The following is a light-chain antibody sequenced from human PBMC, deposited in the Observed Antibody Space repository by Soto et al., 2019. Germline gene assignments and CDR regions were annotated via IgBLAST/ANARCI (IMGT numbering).Light chain of an antibody. CDR3: ASWDDSVFGWL. CDR1: SANIGSNT. CDR2: SNS. Sequence: QSVLMQPPSASGTPGQRVTISCSGSSANIGSNTVSWYQQVPGTAPKLLIYSNSERPSGVPDRFSGSKSGTSASLAISGLQSEDEADYYCASWDDSVFGWLFGGGTKVTVL. V-gene: IGLV1-44*01. J-gene: IGLJ3*02.